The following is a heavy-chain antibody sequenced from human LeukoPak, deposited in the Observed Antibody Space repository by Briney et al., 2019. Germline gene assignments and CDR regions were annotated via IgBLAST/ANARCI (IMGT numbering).Heavy chain of an antibody. V-gene: IGHV4-59*08. CDR3: ASGYCSGGSCSFDY. D-gene: IGHD2-15*01. J-gene: IGHJ4*02. CDR1: GGSISRYY. CDR2: IYYSGST. Sequence: SETLSLTCTVSGGSISRYYWSWIRQTPGKGLEWIRYIYYSGSTYYNPSLKSRVTISVDTSKNQFSLKLSSVTAADTAVYYCASGYCSGGSCSFDYWGQGTLVTVSS.